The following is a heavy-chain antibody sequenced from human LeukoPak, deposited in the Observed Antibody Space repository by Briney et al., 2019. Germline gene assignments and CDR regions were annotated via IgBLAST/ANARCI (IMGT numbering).Heavy chain of an antibody. V-gene: IGHV3-23*01. CDR1: GFTFGSYA. CDR3: AGSGSYGGY. CDR2: SSGSGGST. J-gene: IGHJ4*02. D-gene: IGHD3-10*01. Sequence: PGGSLRLSCAASGFTFGSYAMSWVRQVPGKGLEWVAASSGSGGSTYYADSVKGRFTISRDNSKTTRYLQMNSLRAVDTAVYYCAGSGSYGGYWGQGTLVTVSS.